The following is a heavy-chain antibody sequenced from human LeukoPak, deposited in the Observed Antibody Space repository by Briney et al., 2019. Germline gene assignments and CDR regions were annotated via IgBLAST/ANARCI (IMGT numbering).Heavy chain of an antibody. CDR1: GFTFGDYT. CDR3: ARGSKNYDSLDY. D-gene: IGHD3-22*01. Sequence: GGSLRLSCEASGFTFGDYTMNWVRQAPGKGLEWVSSISSSTGYIYYADSVKGRFTISRDNAKNSLYLQMNSLRAEDTAVYYCARGSKNYDSLDYWGQGTLVTVSS. J-gene: IGHJ4*02. V-gene: IGHV3-21*01. CDR2: ISSSTGYI.